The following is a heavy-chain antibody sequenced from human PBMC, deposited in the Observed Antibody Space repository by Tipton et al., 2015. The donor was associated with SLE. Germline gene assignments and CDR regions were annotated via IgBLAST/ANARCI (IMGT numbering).Heavy chain of an antibody. CDR2: IYHTGNT. V-gene: IGHV4-59*03. D-gene: IGHD2-21*01. CDR3: AVNVVVKVQVDY. Sequence: TLSLTCTVSGDSMNGHYWNWIRQPPGKGLEWIGYIYHTGNTNYNPFLMGRVTISVDTSKNKFSLKLTSVTAADTAVYYCAVNVVVKVQVDYWGPGALVTVSS. J-gene: IGHJ4*02. CDR1: GDSMNGHY.